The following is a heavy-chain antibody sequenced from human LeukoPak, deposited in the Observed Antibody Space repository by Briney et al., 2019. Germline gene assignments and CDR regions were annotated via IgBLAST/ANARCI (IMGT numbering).Heavy chain of an antibody. CDR3: SQGGYCTNGVCSNWFDP. CDR1: GFAFSSYA. D-gene: IGHD2-8*01. J-gene: IGHJ5*02. Sequence: LRLSCAASGFAFSSYAMRWIRQPPGKGLEWIGEINHSGSTNYNPSLKSRVTISVDTSKNQFSLKLSSVTAADTAVYYCSQGGYCTNGVCSNWFDPWGQGTLVTVSS. CDR2: INHSGST. V-gene: IGHV4-34*01.